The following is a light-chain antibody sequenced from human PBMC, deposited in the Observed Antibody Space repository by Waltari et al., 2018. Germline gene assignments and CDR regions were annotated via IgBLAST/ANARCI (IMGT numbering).Light chain of an antibody. V-gene: IGKV1-13*02. J-gene: IGKJ1*01. Sequence: AIQLTQSPSSLSASVGDRVTITCRASQGISSALAWYQQKPGKAPKLLIYDASRLESGGPSRFSGSGSGTDFTLTISSLQPEDFATYYCQQFNSYPQTFGQGTKVEIK. CDR3: QQFNSYPQT. CDR1: QGISSA. CDR2: DAS.